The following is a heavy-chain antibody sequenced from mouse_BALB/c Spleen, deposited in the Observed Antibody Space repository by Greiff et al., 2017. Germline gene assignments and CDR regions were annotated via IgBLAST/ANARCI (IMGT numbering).Heavy chain of an antibody. CDR3: ARDPDYYGSTWFDY. CDR2: ISDGGSYT. CDR1: GFTFSDYY. Sequence: EVKLVESGGGLVKPGGSLKLSCAASGFTFSDYYMYWVRQTPEKRLEWVATISDGGSYTYYPDSVTGRFTISRDNAKNNLYLQMSSLKSEDTAMYYCARDPDYYGSTWFDYWGEGTLVTVSA. D-gene: IGHD1-1*01. J-gene: IGHJ3*01. V-gene: IGHV5-4*02.